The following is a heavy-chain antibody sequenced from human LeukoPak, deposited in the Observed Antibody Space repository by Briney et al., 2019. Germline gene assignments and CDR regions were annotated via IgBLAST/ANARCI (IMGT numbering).Heavy chain of an antibody. CDR1: GFTFSSYG. CDR3: AKDGGIAAAGSPDY. CDR2: IRYDGSNK. V-gene: IGHV3-30*02. J-gene: IGHJ4*02. D-gene: IGHD6-13*01. Sequence: PGGSLRLSCAASGFTFSSYGMHWVRQAPGKGLEWVAFIRYDGSNKYYADSVKGRFTISRDNSKNTLYLQMNSLRAEDTAVYYCAKDGGIAAAGSPDYWGQGTLVTVSS.